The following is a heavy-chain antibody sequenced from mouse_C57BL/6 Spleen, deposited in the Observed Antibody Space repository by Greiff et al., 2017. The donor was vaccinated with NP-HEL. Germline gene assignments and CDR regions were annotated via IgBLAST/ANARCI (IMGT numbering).Heavy chain of an antibody. CDR3: VREGLLRREDYFDY. CDR1: GFTFNTYA. D-gene: IGHD1-1*01. Sequence: EAGGGLVQPKGSLKLSCAASGFTFNTYAMHWVRQAPGKGLEWVARIRSKSSNYATYYADSVKDRFTISRDDSQSMLYLQMNNLKTEDTAMYYCVREGLLRREDYFDYWGQGTTLTVSS. CDR2: IRSKSSNYAT. J-gene: IGHJ2*01. V-gene: IGHV10-3*01.